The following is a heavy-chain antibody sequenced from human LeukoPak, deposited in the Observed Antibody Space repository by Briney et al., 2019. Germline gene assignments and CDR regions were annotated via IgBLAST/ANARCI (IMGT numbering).Heavy chain of an antibody. Sequence: PGRSLRLSCAASGFTFSNFAMHWVRQAPGKGLEWVAVISYDGSIKYYADSVKGRFTISRDNTKNTLYLQMNSLRAEDTAVYYCASGAGDYGYYWGQGTLVTVSS. J-gene: IGHJ4*02. CDR3: ASGAGDYGYY. D-gene: IGHD4-17*01. V-gene: IGHV3-30*04. CDR1: GFTFSNFA. CDR2: ISYDGSIK.